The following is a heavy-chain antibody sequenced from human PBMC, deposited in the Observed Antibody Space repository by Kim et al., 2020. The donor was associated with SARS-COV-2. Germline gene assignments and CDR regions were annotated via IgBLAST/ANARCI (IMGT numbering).Heavy chain of an antibody. J-gene: IGHJ3*02. CDR3: ARYFDEMRSGYPQTDAFDI. Sequence: GESLKISCKGSGYSFTSYWIGWVRQMPGKGLEWVGIIYPGDSDTRYSPSFQGQVTISTDKSISTAYLQWSSLKASDTAMYYCARYFDEMRSGYPQTDAFDIWGQGTMVTVSS. CDR2: IYPGDSDT. V-gene: IGHV5-51*01. D-gene: IGHD3-22*01. CDR1: GYSFTSYW.